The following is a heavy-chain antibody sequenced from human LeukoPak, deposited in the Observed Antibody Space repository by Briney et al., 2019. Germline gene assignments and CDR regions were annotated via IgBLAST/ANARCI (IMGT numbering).Heavy chain of an antibody. J-gene: IGHJ4*02. CDR1: GGTFSSYA. CDR2: ISAYNGNT. CDR3: AKPDSGSGNYYHIDY. V-gene: IGHV1-18*01. Sequence: ASVKVSCKASGGTFSSYAIGWVRQAPGQGLEWMGWISAYNGNTNYAQKLQGRVTMTTDTSTSTAYMELRSLRSDDTAVYYCAKPDSGSGNYYHIDYWGQGTLVTVSS. D-gene: IGHD3-10*01.